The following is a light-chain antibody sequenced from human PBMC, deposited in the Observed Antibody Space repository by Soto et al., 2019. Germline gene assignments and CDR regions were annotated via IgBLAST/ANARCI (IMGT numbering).Light chain of an antibody. J-gene: IGKJ1*01. Sequence: MVITKYSVTLSVSHGERVTLSCRASQSVSSNLAWYQQKPGQAPSLLIYGAFTRATGIPARFSGTGSGTEFTLTISSLQSEDFAIYYCQQYNDRPLTFGQGTKVDIK. CDR2: GAF. CDR3: QQYNDRPLT. CDR1: QSVSSN. V-gene: IGKV3-15*01.